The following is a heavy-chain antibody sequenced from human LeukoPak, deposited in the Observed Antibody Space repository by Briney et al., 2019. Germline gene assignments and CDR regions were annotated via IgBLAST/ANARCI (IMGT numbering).Heavy chain of an antibody. D-gene: IGHD5-24*01. CDR2: ISSSGSTI. Sequence: GGSLRLSCAASGFTFSDYYMSWIRQAPGKGLEWVSYISSSGSTIYYADSVKGRFTISRDNAKNSLYLQMNSLRAEDTAVYYCGGVEMATIGIDYWGQGTLVTVSS. CDR3: GGVEMATIGIDY. J-gene: IGHJ4*02. CDR1: GFTFSDYY. V-gene: IGHV3-11*01.